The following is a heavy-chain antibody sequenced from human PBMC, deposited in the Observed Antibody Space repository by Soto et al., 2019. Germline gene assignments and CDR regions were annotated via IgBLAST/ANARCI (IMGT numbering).Heavy chain of an antibody. CDR3: AIEGGESSDGLYYFDF. CDR2: IYYSGNT. Sequence: SETLSLTCTVSGGSTSIDNYWSWIRQPPGKGLEWIGHIYYSGNTDYNPSLKSRLAISIDTSKNQFSRKLSSVPAADSAVYFCAIEGGESSDGLYYFDFWGQGSLVTVS. J-gene: IGHJ4*02. V-gene: IGHV4-30-4*01. CDR1: GGSTSIDNY. D-gene: IGHD3-16*01.